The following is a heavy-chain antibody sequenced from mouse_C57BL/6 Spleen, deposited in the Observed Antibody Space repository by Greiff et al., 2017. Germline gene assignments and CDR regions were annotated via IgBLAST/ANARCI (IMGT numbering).Heavy chain of an antibody. J-gene: IGHJ2*01. V-gene: IGHV1-66*01. CDR1: GYSFTSYY. Sequence: QVQLQQSGPELVKPGASVKISCKASGYSFTSYYIHWVKQRPGQGLEWIGWIYPGSGNTKYNEKFKGKATLTADTSSSTAYMQLSSLTSEDSAVYYCARGYYGSSPSDYWGQGTTLTVSS. CDR2: IYPGSGNT. CDR3: ARGYYGSSPSDY. D-gene: IGHD1-1*01.